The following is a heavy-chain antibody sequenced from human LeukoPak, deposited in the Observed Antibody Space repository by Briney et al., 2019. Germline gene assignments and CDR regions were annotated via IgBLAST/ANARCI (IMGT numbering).Heavy chain of an antibody. V-gene: IGHV4-59*08. Sequence: SETLSLSCGVSGCSISSYDWSWVRQPPGKGLEWVWDICYTGSTNYNPSLKSRGTISSDTSKNQISLKLISGTGAETAVDYCARLRSGDYVTLDPWGRGTLVTVSS. CDR3: ARLRSGDYVTLDP. CDR1: GCSISSYD. CDR2: ICYTGST. J-gene: IGHJ5*02. D-gene: IGHD4-17*01.